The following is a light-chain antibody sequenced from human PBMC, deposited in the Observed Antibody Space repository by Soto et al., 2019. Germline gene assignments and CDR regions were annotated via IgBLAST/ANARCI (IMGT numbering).Light chain of an antibody. J-gene: IGKJ1*01. CDR1: QTVTSSY. Sequence: EIVLTQSPGTLSLSPGERTPLSCIASQTVTSSYFAWYQQRPGQAPRLLIYATSSRATGIPDRFSGSGSGTDFTLTISSLDPEDFAVYYCQQYGGSRWTFGQGTKVDI. CDR2: ATS. CDR3: QQYGGSRWT. V-gene: IGKV3-20*01.